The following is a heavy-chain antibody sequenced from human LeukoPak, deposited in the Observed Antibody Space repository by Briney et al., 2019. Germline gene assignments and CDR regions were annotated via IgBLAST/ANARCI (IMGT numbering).Heavy chain of an antibody. CDR3: ARGEAVAGISY. Sequence: PSETLSLTCAVYGGSFSGYYWSWIRQPPGKGLEWIGEINHSGSTNYNPSLKSRVTISVDTSKNQFSLKLSSVTAAYTAVYYCARGEAVAGISYWGQGTLVTVSS. CDR2: INHSGST. D-gene: IGHD6-19*01. V-gene: IGHV4-34*01. J-gene: IGHJ4*02. CDR1: GGSFSGYY.